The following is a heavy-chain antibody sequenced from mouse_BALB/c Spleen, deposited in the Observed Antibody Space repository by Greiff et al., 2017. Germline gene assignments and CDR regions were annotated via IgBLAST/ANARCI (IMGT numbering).Heavy chain of an antibody. CDR2: IWGDGST. CDR3: ARDSLRLRNWYFDV. J-gene: IGHJ1*01. Sequence: SSSGNGANWARHAPGKGLEWLGMIWGDGSTDYNSALKSTLSISKDNSKSQVFLKMTSLQTDDTASYYCARDSLRLRNWYFDVWGAGTTVTVSS. CDR1: SSSGNG. D-gene: IGHD1-2*01. V-gene: IGHV2-6-7*01.